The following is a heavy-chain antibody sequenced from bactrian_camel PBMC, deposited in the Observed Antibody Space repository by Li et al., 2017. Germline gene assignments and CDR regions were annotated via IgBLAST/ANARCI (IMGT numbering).Heavy chain of an antibody. J-gene: IGHJ4*01. D-gene: IGHD3*01. CDR3: AAEGPHVYSDYVCHGDASFQF. CDR2: IYLGGGYT. CDR1: GYIYSHHC. V-gene: IGHV3S54*01. Sequence: VQLVESGGGEVQAGGSLRLSCVASGYIYSHHCMGWFRQAPGKEREGVAVIYLGGGYTVYADSAKGRFTISLNNAKNTLYLQMNSLKPEDTGMYYCAAEGPHVYSDYVCHGDASFQFWGRGTQVTVS.